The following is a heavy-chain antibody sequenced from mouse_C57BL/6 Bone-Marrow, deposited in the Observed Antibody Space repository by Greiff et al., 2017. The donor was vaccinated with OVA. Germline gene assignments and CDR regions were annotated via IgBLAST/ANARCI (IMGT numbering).Heavy chain of an antibody. CDR3: SYYGSSYGYFDY. D-gene: IGHD1-1*01. J-gene: IGHJ2*01. V-gene: IGHV1-19*01. CDR1: GFNIKDYY. CDR2: INPYNGGT. Sequence: VQLQQSGAELVKPGASVKLSCTASGFNIKDYYMHWVKQSHGKSLEWIGVINPYNGGTSYNQQFKGKATLTVDKSSSTAYMELNSLTSEDSAVYYCSYYGSSYGYFDYWGQGTTLTVSS.